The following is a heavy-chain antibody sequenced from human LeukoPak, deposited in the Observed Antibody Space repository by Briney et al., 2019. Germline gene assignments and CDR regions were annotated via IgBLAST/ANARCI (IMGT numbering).Heavy chain of an antibody. CDR2: MNPNSGNT. V-gene: IGHV1-8*03. D-gene: IGHD2-15*01. CDR3: ASLTACSGGSCYPYYYYMDV. Sequence: ASVKVSCKASGYTFTSYDINWVRQATGQGLEWMGWMNPNSGNTGYAQKFQGRVTITRNTSISTAYMELSSLRSEDTAVYYCASLTACSGGSCYPYYYYMDVWGKGTTVTVSS. CDR1: GYTFTSYD. J-gene: IGHJ6*03.